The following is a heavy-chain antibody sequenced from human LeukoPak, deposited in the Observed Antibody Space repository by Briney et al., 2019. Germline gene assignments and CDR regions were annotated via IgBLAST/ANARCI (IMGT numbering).Heavy chain of an antibody. CDR1: GGTFSSYA. D-gene: IGHD3-10*01. V-gene: IGHV1-46*01. CDR2: INPSGGST. J-gene: IGHJ5*02. CDR3: ARDRGWFDP. Sequence: ASVKVSCKASGGTFSSYAISWVRQAPGQGLEWTGIINPSGGSTSYAQKFQGRVTMTRDMSTSTVYMELSSLRSEDTAVYYCARDRGWFDPWGQGTLVTVSS.